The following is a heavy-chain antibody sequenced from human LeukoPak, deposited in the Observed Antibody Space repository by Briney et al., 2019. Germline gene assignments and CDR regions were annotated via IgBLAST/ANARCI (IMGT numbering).Heavy chain of an antibody. CDR2: IYTSGST. V-gene: IGHV4-61*02. D-gene: IGHD3-9*01. CDR3: ARLARVLTGYYNPGGYYYYYYMDV. J-gene: IGHJ6*03. CDR1: GGSISSGSYY. Sequence: SQTLSLTCTVSGGSISSGSYYWSWIRQPAGKGREWIGRIYTSGSTNYNPSLKSRVTISVDTSKHQLSLTLSSVTAADMAVYYCARLARVLTGYYNPGGYYYYYYMDVWGKGTTVTVSS.